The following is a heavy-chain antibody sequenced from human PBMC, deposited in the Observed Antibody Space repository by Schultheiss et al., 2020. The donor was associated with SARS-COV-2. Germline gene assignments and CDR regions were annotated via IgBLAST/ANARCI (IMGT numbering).Heavy chain of an antibody. Sequence: ASVKVSCKASGYTFTNYGITWVRQAPGQGLEWMGWISPYNGNTIYAQNLLGRVTMTTDTSTSTAYMELRSLTSDDTAVYYCARDYGYCGEGTCYSDFWGQGTLVTVSS. CDR1: GYTFTNYG. CDR3: ARDYGYCGEGTCYSDF. V-gene: IGHV1-18*01. J-gene: IGHJ4*02. D-gene: IGHD2-15*01. CDR2: ISPYNGNT.